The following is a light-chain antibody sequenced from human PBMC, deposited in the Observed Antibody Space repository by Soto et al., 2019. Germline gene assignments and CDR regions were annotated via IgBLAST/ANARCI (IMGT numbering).Light chain of an antibody. J-gene: IGLJ3*02. CDR1: SSNIGNNY. V-gene: IGLV1-51*02. CDR2: ENN. Sequence: QSALTQPASVSGSPGQSITISCSGSSSNIGNNYVSWYQQLPGTAPKLLIYENNKRPSGIPDRFSGSKSGTSATLGITGLQTGDEADYYCGTWDSSLSALFGGGTKLTVL. CDR3: GTWDSSLSAL.